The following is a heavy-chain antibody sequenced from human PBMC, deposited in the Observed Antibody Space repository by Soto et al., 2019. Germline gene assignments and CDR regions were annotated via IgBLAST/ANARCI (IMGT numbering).Heavy chain of an antibody. Sequence: GGSLRLSCAASGFTFSSYAMSWVSLAPRKGLKWVSTISGSGDIIHYADSGKGRFTISRDNSENTLYLQLNSLRAEDTAVYYCAKEFREPYYDILTGYYLGPFMHEYWGQGTLVTVSS. CDR1: GFTFSSYA. CDR2: ISGSGDII. CDR3: AKEFREPYYDILTGYYLGPFMHEY. D-gene: IGHD3-9*01. J-gene: IGHJ4*02. V-gene: IGHV3-23*01.